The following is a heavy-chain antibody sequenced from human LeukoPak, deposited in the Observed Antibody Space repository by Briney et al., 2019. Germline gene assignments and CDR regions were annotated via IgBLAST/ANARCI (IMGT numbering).Heavy chain of an antibody. CDR2: ISYDGSNK. CDR3: AKASVYVYYGMDV. D-gene: IGHD3-16*02. Sequence: GVSLRLSCAASGFTFSSYGMHWVRQAPGKGLEWVAVISYDGSNKYYADSVKGRFTISRDNSKNTLYLQMNSLRAEDTAVYYCAKASVYVYYGMDVWGQGTTVTVSS. CDR1: GFTFSSYG. J-gene: IGHJ6*02. V-gene: IGHV3-30*18.